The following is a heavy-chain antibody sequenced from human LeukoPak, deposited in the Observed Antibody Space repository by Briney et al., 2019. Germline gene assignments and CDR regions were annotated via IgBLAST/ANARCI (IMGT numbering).Heavy chain of an antibody. V-gene: IGHV3-7*04. CDR1: GFIFSTYT. CDR2: IKQDGSKK. J-gene: IGHJ4*02. Sequence: PGGSLRLSCSASGFIFSTYTMYWVRQAPGKGLEWVANIKQDGSKKSYVDSVKGRFTISRDNAKNSLYLQMNSLRAEDTAIYYCTRVGYIDEGIDYWGQGTLVTVSS. CDR3: TRVGYIDEGIDY. D-gene: IGHD5-24*01.